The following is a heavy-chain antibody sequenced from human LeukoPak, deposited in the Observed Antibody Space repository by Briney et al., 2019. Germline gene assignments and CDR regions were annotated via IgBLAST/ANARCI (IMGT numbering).Heavy chain of an antibody. Sequence: ASVKVSCEASGYTFTTHDINWVRQAAGQGLEWMGWMNPNSGNTGNAQKFQGRVTMTRNTSISTAYMELTSLTSEDTAVYFCARIAAPGNRRLNFWGQGTLVTVSS. CDR3: ARIAAPGNRRLNF. V-gene: IGHV1-8*01. CDR1: GYTFTTHD. J-gene: IGHJ4*02. CDR2: MNPNSGNT. D-gene: IGHD6-13*01.